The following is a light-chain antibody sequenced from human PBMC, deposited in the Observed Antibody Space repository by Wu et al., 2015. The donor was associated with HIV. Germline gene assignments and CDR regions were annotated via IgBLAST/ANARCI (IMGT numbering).Light chain of an antibody. CDR1: QDINTW. Sequence: DIQLIQSPSTLSAPVGQTITITCRASQDINTWLAWYQQKPGTAPKRVVSEASPLENGVPSKFRGTGSGTEFTLIINNLQPGDSATYYCQQYKSFTTFGQGTKVEIK. CDR3: QQYKSFTT. CDR2: EAS. J-gene: IGKJ1*01. V-gene: IGKV1-5*03.